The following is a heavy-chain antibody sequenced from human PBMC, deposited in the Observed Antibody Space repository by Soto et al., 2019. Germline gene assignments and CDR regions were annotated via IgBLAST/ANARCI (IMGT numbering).Heavy chain of an antibody. D-gene: IGHD2-21*01. V-gene: IGHV4-61*08. CDR2: IYYSGST. CDR3: ARWYGGALDY. J-gene: IGHJ4*02. CDR1: GGSISSGGYY. Sequence: SETLSLTCTVSGGSISSGGYYWSWIRQPPGKGLEWIGYIYYSGSTNYNPSLKSRVTISVDTSKNQFSLKLNSVTAADTAVYYCARWYGGALDYWGQGTLVTVSS.